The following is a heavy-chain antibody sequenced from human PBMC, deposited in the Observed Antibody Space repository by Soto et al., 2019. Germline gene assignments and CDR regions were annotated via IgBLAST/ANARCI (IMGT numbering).Heavy chain of an antibody. V-gene: IGHV4-31*03. Sequence: PSETLSLTCTVSGGSISSGGYYWSWIRQHPGKGLEWIGYIYYSGSTYYNPSLKSRVTISVDTSKNQFSLKLSSVTAADTAVYYCARGQGTVTTLKSRWFDPWGQGTLVTVSS. CDR2: IYYSGST. D-gene: IGHD4-17*01. CDR3: ARGQGTVTTLKSRWFDP. J-gene: IGHJ5*02. CDR1: GGSISSGGYY.